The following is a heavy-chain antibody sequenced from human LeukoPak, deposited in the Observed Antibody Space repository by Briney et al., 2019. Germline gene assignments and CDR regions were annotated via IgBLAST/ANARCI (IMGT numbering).Heavy chain of an antibody. J-gene: IGHJ4*02. D-gene: IGHD1-26*01. V-gene: IGHV5-51*01. CDR3: ARPSYSGSYGVMYYFDY. Sequence: GESLKISCKASGYSFTTFWIAWVRQMPGKGLELMGIIYPFDSKTKYSPSFQGQVTISPDKSISTAYLQWTSLKASDTAIYYCARPSYSGSYGVMYYFDYWGQGSLVTVSS. CDR2: IYPFDSKT. CDR1: GYSFTTFW.